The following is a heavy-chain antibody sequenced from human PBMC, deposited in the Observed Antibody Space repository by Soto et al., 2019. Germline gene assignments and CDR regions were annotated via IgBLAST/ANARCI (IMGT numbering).Heavy chain of an antibody. D-gene: IGHD3-10*01. CDR3: ARPGGYGLDV. Sequence: EVPLVESGGGLVQPGGSLRLSCTASGFTFSTYGMTWVRQAPGKGLEWVSYISSGAGSISHADSVRGRFTISRDNAKNSLYLQMNSLRDEDTAVYYCARPGGYGLDVWGQGTTVTVSS. CDR1: GFTFSTYG. CDR2: ISSGAGSI. V-gene: IGHV3-48*02. J-gene: IGHJ6*02.